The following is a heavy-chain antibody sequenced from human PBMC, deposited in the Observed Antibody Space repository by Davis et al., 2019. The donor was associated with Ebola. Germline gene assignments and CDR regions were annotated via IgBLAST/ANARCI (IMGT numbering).Heavy chain of an antibody. J-gene: IGHJ6*02. CDR3: ARVISNYYDSSGYYPLVYYYGMDV. CDR1: GFTFSDYY. Sequence: GGSLRLSCAASGFTFSDYYMSWIRQAPGKGLEWVSYISSSGSTIYYADSVKGRFTISRDNAKNSLYLQMNSLRAEDTAVYYCARVISNYYDSSGYYPLVYYYGMDVWGQGTTVTVSS. V-gene: IGHV3-11*01. CDR2: ISSSGSTI. D-gene: IGHD3-22*01.